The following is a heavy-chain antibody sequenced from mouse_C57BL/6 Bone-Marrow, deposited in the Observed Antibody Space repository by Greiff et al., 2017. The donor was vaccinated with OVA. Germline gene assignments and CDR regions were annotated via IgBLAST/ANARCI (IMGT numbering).Heavy chain of an antibody. J-gene: IGHJ3*01. V-gene: IGHV14-1*01. CDR1: GFNIKDYY. Sequence: EVKVVESGAELVRPGASVKLSCTASGFNIKDYYMHWVKQRPEQGLEWIGRIDPEDGDTEYAPKFQGKATMTAYTSSNTAYLQLSSLTSEDTAVYYCTTGYTPFAYWGQGTLVTVSA. D-gene: IGHD3-1*01. CDR2: IDPEDGDT. CDR3: TTGYTPFAY.